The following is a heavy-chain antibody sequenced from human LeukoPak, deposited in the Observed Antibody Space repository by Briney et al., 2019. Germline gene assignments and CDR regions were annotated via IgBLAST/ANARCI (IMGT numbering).Heavy chain of an antibody. D-gene: IGHD2-21*02. V-gene: IGHV3-74*01. J-gene: IGHJ4*02. CDR2: INSDGSST. CDR3: AKTPIVVVTATIRADY. CDR1: GFTFSSYW. Sequence: PGGSLRLSCAASGFTFSSYWMHWVRQAPGKGLVWVSRINSDGSSTSYADSVKGRFTISRDNSKNTLYLQMNSLRAEDTAVYYCAKTPIVVVTATIRADYWGQGTLVTVSS.